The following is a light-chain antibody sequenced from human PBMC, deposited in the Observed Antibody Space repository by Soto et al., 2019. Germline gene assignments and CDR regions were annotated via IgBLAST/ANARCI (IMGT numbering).Light chain of an antibody. CDR2: EVT. V-gene: IGLV2-8*01. J-gene: IGLJ1*01. CDR1: SSDVGGYDY. CDR3: QSYDISLHNYV. Sequence: QSALTQPPSASGSPGQSVTISCTGTSSDVGGYDYVSWYQQHPGKAPKLMIYEVTIRPSGVSDRFSGSKSGNTASLTVSGLQAEDEADYYCQSYDISLHNYVFGTGTKVTVL.